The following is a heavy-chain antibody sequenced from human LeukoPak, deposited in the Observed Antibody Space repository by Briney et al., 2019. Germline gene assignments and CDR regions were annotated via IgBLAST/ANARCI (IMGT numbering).Heavy chain of an antibody. CDR1: GFTFSSYG. D-gene: IGHD3-3*01. CDR2: IYSGGST. V-gene: IGHV3-53*01. CDR3: ARAPITIFGVVNYYMDV. Sequence: PGGSLRLSCAASGFTFSSYGMHWVRQAPGKGLEWVSVIYSGGSTYYADSVKGRFTISRDNSKNTLYLQMNSLRAEDTAVYYCARAPITIFGVVNYYMDVWGKGTTVTVSS. J-gene: IGHJ6*03.